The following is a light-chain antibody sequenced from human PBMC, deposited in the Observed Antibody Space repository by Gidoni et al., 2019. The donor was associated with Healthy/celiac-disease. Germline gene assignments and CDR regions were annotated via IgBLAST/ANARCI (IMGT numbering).Light chain of an antibody. J-gene: IGKJ4*01. V-gene: IGKV3D-15*01. CDR1: QSVSSN. Sequence: EIVMTQSPATLSVSPGERATLSCRASQSVSSNLAWYQQKPGQAPRLLIYGASTRATGLPARLSGSGSGTEFTLTISSLQSEDFAVYYCQQYNNWPLLTFGGGTKVEIK. CDR3: QQYNNWPLLT. CDR2: GAS.